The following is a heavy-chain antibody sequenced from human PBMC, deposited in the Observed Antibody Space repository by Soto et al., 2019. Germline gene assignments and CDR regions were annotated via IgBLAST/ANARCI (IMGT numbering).Heavy chain of an antibody. CDR2: ISYDGSNK. CDR1: GFTFSSYA. CDR3: ARGRMVAATPLVY. Sequence: QVQLVESGGGVVQPGRSLRLSCAASGFTFSSYAMHWVRQAPGKGLEWVAVISYDGSNKYYADSVKGRFTISRDNSKNTRYLQMNSLRAEDTAVYYCARGRMVAATPLVYWGQGTLVTVSS. J-gene: IGHJ4*02. V-gene: IGHV3-30-3*01. D-gene: IGHD2-15*01.